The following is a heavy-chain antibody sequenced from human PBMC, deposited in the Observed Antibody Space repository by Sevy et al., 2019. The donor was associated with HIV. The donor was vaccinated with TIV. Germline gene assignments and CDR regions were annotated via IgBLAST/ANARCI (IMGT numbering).Heavy chain of an antibody. J-gene: IGHJ4*02. CDR3: AKYAGDFPHFDY. CDR1: GFTFRTFA. Sequence: GESLKISCAASGFTFRTFAMSWVRQAPGKGLQWVSSISDTGTSTYYADSVEGRFTISRDNSKKTLYLQMNNLRAEDTALYYCAKYAGDFPHFDYWGQGTLVTVSS. V-gene: IGHV3-23*01. CDR2: ISDTGTST. D-gene: IGHD7-27*01.